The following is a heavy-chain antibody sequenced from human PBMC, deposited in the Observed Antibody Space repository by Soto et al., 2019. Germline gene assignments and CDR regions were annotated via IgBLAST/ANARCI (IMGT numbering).Heavy chain of an antibody. D-gene: IGHD2-21*02. J-gene: IGHJ4*02. Sequence: GGSLRLSCTASGITLSRDWMTWVRQAPGRGLEWVASIKPDGSGEYYLDSVKGRFTISRDNTKNSLYLQANSLRAEDTAMYFCAKLLNGVTALDYWGQGTMVTVSS. CDR3: AKLLNGVTALDY. CDR1: GITLSRDW. V-gene: IGHV3-7*01. CDR2: IKPDGSGE.